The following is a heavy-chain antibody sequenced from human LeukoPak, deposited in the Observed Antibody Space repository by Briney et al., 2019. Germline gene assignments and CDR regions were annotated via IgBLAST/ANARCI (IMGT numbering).Heavy chain of an antibody. V-gene: IGHV1-18*01. CDR2: ISAYNGNT. Sequence: GASVKVSCKASGYTFTSYGITWVRQAPGQGLEWMGWISAYNGNTNYAQKLQGRVTMTTDTSTSTAYMELRSLRSDDTAVYYCARGEGRYYYYYMDVWGKGTTVTVSS. D-gene: IGHD3-16*01. J-gene: IGHJ6*03. CDR3: ARGEGRYYYYYMDV. CDR1: GYTFTSYG.